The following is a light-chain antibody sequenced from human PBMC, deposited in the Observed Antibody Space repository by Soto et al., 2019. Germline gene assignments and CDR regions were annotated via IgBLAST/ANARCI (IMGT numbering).Light chain of an antibody. CDR1: QSVSSSY. V-gene: IGKV3-20*01. Sequence: EIVLTQSPGTLSLSPGERATLSCRASQSVSSSYLAWYQQKPGQAPRLLIYRASSRATGIPDRFSGSGSGTDFTLTISRLEPEYFAVYYCQQYGSSGYTFGQGTKLEIK. CDR3: QQYGSSGYT. J-gene: IGKJ2*01. CDR2: RAS.